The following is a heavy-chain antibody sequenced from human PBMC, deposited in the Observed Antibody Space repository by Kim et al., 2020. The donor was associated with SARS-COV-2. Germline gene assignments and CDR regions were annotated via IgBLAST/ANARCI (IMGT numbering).Heavy chain of an antibody. Sequence: SQTLSLTCAISGDSVSSNSAAWNWIRQSPSRGLEWLGRTYYRSKWYNDYAVSVKSRITINPDTSKNQFSLQLNSVTPEDTAVYYCAREANYYGSGSYRNWFDPWGQGTLVTVSS. CDR2: TYYRSKWYN. J-gene: IGHJ5*02. CDR3: AREANYYGSGSYRNWFDP. D-gene: IGHD3-10*01. CDR1: GDSVSSNSAA. V-gene: IGHV6-1*01.